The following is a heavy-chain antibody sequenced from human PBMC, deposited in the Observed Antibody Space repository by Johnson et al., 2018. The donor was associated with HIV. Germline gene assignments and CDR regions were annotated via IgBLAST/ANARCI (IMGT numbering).Heavy chain of an antibody. CDR1: GFTFSNAA. Sequence: VQLVESGGGLVQPGGSLRLSCTASGFTFSNAAMNWVRQAPGKGLEWVSYISNTGSTIYYADSVKGRFTISRDNAMNSVYLQMNSLRAEDTALYYCARDLRNSGWSNGFDVWGQGTMVTVSS. CDR3: ARDLRNSGWSNGFDV. CDR2: ISNTGSTI. D-gene: IGHD6-19*01. V-gene: IGHV3-48*03. J-gene: IGHJ3*01.